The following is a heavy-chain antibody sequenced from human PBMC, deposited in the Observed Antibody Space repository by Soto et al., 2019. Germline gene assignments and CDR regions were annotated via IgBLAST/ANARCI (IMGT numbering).Heavy chain of an antibody. CDR1: GFPFSTYN. D-gene: IGHD3-10*01. J-gene: IGHJ4*02. Sequence: GGSLRLSCAASGFPFSTYNMNWVRQAPGKGLEWVSSISSSSSYIYYADSVKGRFTISRDNAKNSLYLQMNSLRAEDTAVYYCARVRGSGLDYWGQGTLVTVSS. V-gene: IGHV3-21*01. CDR2: ISSSSSYI. CDR3: ARVRGSGLDY.